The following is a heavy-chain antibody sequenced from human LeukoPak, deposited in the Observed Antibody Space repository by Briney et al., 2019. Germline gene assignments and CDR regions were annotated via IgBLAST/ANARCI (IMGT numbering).Heavy chain of an antibody. V-gene: IGHV1-46*01. Sequence: ASVKVSCKASGYTFTSYFIHWVRQAPGQGLEWMGIINPSGGSTSHAQKFQGRVTMTRDTSTSTVYMELSSLRSEDTAVYYCAREEEGGTFDHWGQGTLVTVSS. CDR3: AREEEGGTFDH. CDR1: GYTFTSYF. J-gene: IGHJ4*02. D-gene: IGHD3-16*01. CDR2: INPSGGST.